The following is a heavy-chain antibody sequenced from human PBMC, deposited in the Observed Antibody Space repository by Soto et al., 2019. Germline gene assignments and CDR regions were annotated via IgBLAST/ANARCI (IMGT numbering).Heavy chain of an antibody. V-gene: IGHV1-18*01. D-gene: IGHD2-2*01. J-gene: IGHJ6*02. CDR1: GYTFTSYG. CDR3: ARRSSTSYNYYYYGMDV. CDR2: ISAYNGNT. Sequence: ASVKVSCTASGYTFTSYGISWVRQAPGQGLEWMGWISAYNGNTNYAQKLQGRVTMTTDTSTSTAYMELRSLRSDDTAVYYCARRSSTSYNYYYYGMDVWGQGTTVTVSS.